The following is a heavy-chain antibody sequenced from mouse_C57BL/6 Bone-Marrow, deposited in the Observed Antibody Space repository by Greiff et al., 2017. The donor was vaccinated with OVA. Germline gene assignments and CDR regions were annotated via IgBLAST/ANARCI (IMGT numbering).Heavy chain of an antibody. CDR2: IYPRDGST. D-gene: IGHD1-1*01. Sequence: VQGVESDAELVKPGASVKISCKVSGYTFTDHTIHWMKQRPEQGLEWIGYIYPRDGSTKYNEKFKGKATLTADKSSSTAYMQLNSLTSEDSAVYFCAREGTTVVARYAMDYWGQGTSVTVSS. CDR3: AREGTTVVARYAMDY. CDR1: GYTFTDHT. V-gene: IGHV1-78*01. J-gene: IGHJ4*01.